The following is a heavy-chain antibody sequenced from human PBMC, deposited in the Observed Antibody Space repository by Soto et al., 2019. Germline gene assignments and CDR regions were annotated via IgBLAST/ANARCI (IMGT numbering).Heavy chain of an antibody. CDR3: ARGGVVRDWGWHGAKIYGFVI. D-gene: IGHD3-16*01. Sequence: EVQLVETGGGLIQPGGSLRLSCAASGLIVSDNYMSWVRQAPGKGLEWVSVIYRGGSTYYADSVKGRFNISRDNSRNTIHLQMSSLKGEDTAVYYCARGGVVRDWGWHGAKIYGFVIWGLGTAVVVSA. CDR2: IYRGGST. J-gene: IGHJ3*02. V-gene: IGHV3-53*02. CDR1: GLIVSDNY.